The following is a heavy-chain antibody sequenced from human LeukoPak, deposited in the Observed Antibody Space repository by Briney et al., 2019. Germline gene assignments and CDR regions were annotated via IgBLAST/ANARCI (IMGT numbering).Heavy chain of an antibody. J-gene: IGHJ4*02. D-gene: IGHD3-10*01. CDR3: ARDYYGSGTGNFDY. Sequence: ASVKVSCKASGYTFTGYYMHWVRQAPGQGLEWMGWINPNSGGTNYAQKFQGRVTMTRDTSISTAYMELSRLRSDDTAVYYCARDYYGSGTGNFDYWGQGTLATVSS. CDR2: INPNSGGT. CDR1: GYTFTGYY. V-gene: IGHV1-2*02.